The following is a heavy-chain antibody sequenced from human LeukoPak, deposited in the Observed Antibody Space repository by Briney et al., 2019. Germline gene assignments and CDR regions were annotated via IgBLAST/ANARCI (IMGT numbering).Heavy chain of an antibody. CDR3: ARAPSIAAAGMGVDY. CDR2: ISYDGSNK. CDR1: GFTFSSYG. D-gene: IGHD6-13*01. Sequence: QPGRSLRLSCAASGFTFSSYGMHWVRQAPGKGLEWVAVISYDGSNKYYADSVKGRFTISRDNSKNTLYLQMNSLRAEDTAVYYCARAPSIAAAGMGVDYWGQGTLVTVSS. J-gene: IGHJ4*02. V-gene: IGHV3-30*03.